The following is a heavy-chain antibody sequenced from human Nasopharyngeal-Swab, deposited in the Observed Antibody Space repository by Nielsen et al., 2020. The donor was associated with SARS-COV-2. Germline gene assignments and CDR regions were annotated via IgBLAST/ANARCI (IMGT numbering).Heavy chain of an antibody. CDR3: AREPAYGDYDY. CDR2: IYYSGST. Sequence: SETLSLTCTVSGGSISSYYWSWIRQPPGKGLEWIGYIYYSGSTNYNPSLKSRVTISVDTSKNQLSLKLSSVTAADTAVYYCAREPAYGDYDYWGQGTLVTVSS. CDR1: GGSISSYY. V-gene: IGHV4-59*01. J-gene: IGHJ4*02. D-gene: IGHD4-17*01.